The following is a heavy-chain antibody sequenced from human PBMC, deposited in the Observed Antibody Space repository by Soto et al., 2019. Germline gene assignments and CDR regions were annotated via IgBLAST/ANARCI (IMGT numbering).Heavy chain of an antibody. D-gene: IGHD2-15*01. CDR3: AKDRYGGMDV. V-gene: IGHV3-23*01. CDR2: ISGSGDST. CDR1: GFTFSSYA. Sequence: GVLRLSCAASGFTFSSYAMSWVRQAPGKGLEWVSAISGSGDSTHYADSVKGRFTISRDNSKNTLYLQMNSLRVEDTAVYYCAKDRYGGMDVWGQGTTVTVSS. J-gene: IGHJ6*02.